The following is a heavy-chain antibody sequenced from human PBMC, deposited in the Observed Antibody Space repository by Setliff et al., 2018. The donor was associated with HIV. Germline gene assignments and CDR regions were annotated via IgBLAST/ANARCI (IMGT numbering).Heavy chain of an antibody. CDR2: ISSSTTYI. V-gene: IGHV3-21*04. J-gene: IGHJ6*03. CDR3: AKDGLTGVYSYYSMDV. CDR1: GFTFSSYS. D-gene: IGHD1-20*01. Sequence: GGSLRLSCAASGFTFSSYSMNWVRQAPGKGLEWVSSISSSTTYIYYADSLKGRFTISRDNAKNSLYLQMNSLRAEDTALYYCAKDGLTGVYSYYSMDVWGKGTTVTVTS.